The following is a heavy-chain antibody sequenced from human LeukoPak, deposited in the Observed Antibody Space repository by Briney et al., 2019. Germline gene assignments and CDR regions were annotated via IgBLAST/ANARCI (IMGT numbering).Heavy chain of an antibody. J-gene: IGHJ5*02. CDR3: ARVKALGIVGSTTVLDP. CDR2: INPNSHGI. D-gene: IGHD1-26*01. Sequence: ASVKVSCKASGYTFTAYYLHWVRQAPGQGLEWMGWINPNSHGINYAQKFQGRVTMTRDTSITTAYMELSRLRSDDTAVYYCARVKALGIVGSTTVLDPWGQGTLVTVSS. V-gene: IGHV1-2*02. CDR1: GYTFTAYY.